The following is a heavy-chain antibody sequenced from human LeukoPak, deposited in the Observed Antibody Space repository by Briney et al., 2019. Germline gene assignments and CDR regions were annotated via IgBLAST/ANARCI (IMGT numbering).Heavy chain of an antibody. CDR1: GFTFSSYV. CDR2: ISYDGSNK. Sequence: GGSLRLSFAASGFTFSSYVMHWVRQAPGKGLEWVAVISYDGSNKYYADSVKGRFTISRDNSKNTLYLQMNSLRAEDTAVYYCAKDQGRDTAMVGTNTNQDYWGQGTLVTVSS. CDR3: AKDQGRDTAMVGTNTNQDY. V-gene: IGHV3-30*18. D-gene: IGHD5-18*01. J-gene: IGHJ4*02.